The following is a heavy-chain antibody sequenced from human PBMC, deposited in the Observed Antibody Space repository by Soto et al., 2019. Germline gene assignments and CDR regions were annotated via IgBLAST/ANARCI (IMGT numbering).Heavy chain of an antibody. V-gene: IGHV1-3*01. Sequence: ASVKVSCKASGYTFTGYAMYWVRQAPGQRLEWMGWINAGNGNTKYSQKFQGRVTITRDTSASAAYMELSSLSSEDTAVYYCARAVAVPADFDYWGQGTLVTVSS. CDR1: GYTFTGYA. D-gene: IGHD6-19*01. J-gene: IGHJ4*02. CDR2: INAGNGNT. CDR3: ARAVAVPADFDY.